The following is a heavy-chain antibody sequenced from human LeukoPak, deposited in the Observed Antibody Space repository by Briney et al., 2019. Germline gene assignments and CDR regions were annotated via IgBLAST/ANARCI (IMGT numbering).Heavy chain of an antibody. V-gene: IGHV3-21*01. CDR1: GFTFSSYS. CDR2: ISSSSSYI. Sequence: GSLRLSCAASGFTFSSYSMNWVRQAPGKGLEWVSSISSSSSYIYYADSVKGRFTVSRDNAKNSLYLQMNSLRAEDTAVYYCARGGYYGSRRYYYYYYYMDVWGKGTTVTISS. D-gene: IGHD3-10*01. J-gene: IGHJ6*03. CDR3: ARGGYYGSRRYYYYYYYMDV.